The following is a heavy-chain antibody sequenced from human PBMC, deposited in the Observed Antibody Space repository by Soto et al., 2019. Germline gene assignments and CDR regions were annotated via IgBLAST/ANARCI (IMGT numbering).Heavy chain of an antibody. Sequence: VQLLESGGGLVQPGGSLRLSCAASGFTFSSYAMSWVRQAPGKGLEWVAVISYDGSNKYYADSVKGRFTISRENSNNALYLQMNSLRAEDTAVYYCAKDHVRSSCYVHCMDVWGQGTMVTVSS. CDR1: GFTFSSYA. J-gene: IGHJ6*02. CDR2: ISYDGSNK. CDR3: AKDHVRSSCYVHCMDV. D-gene: IGHD6-13*01. V-gene: IGHV3-30*18.